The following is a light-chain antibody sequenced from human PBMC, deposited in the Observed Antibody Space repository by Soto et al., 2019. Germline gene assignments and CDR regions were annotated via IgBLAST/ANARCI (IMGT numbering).Light chain of an antibody. J-gene: IGKJ1*01. CDR2: KAS. CDR1: QSITDW. CDR3: QYWDDYSWT. V-gene: IGKV1-5*03. Sequence: DIQMTQSPSTLSASVGDRVTITCRASQSITDWLAWYQQKPGKAPKFLIYKASNLECGVPSRFSGSGSGKEITLTISSVQPDDFATYYCQYWDDYSWTFGQGTKVEIK.